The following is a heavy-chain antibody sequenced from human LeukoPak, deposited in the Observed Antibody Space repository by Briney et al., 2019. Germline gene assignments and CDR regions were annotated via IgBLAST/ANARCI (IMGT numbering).Heavy chain of an antibody. Sequence: GGSLRLSCAASGFTFNDYAMTWVRQVPGKGLEWVSTTGATGLNTYYADSVKGRFALSRDNSENTLYLDMNGLRDEDTALYYCAMSRGIYADGWPPFDCWGQGTLVTVSS. J-gene: IGHJ4*02. CDR1: GFTFNDYA. V-gene: IGHV3-23*01. CDR2: TGATGLNT. D-gene: IGHD3-16*01. CDR3: AMSRGIYADGWPPFDC.